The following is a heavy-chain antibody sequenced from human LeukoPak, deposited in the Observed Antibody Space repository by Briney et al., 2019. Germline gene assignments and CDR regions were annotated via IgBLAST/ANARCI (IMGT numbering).Heavy chain of an antibody. CDR3: ARERILGYCSSTSCYHNWFDP. V-gene: IGHV1-69*04. CDR2: IIPILGIA. J-gene: IGHJ5*02. D-gene: IGHD2-2*01. Sequence: GASVKVSCKASGYTFTGYYMHWVRQAPGQGLEWMGRIIPILGIANYAQKFQGRVTITADKSTSTAYMELSSLRSEDTAVYYCARERILGYCSSTSCYHNWFDPWGQGTLVTVSS. CDR1: GYTFTGYY.